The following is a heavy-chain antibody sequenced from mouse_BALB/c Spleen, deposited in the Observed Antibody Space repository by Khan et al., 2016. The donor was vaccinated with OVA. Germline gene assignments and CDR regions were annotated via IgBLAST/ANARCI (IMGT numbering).Heavy chain of an antibody. CDR1: GFTFSTYG. J-gene: IGHJ3*01. Sequence: EVELVEFGGDLVKPGGSLKLSCAASGFTFSTYGMSWVRQTPDKRLEWVATISSGGSYTYYPDNVKGRFTISRDNAKNTLYLQMISLKAEDTAMYYSARLAYYYNSEGFAYWGQGTLVTVSA. CDR3: ARLAYYYNSEGFAY. CDR2: ISSGGSYT. V-gene: IGHV5-6*01. D-gene: IGHD1-1*01.